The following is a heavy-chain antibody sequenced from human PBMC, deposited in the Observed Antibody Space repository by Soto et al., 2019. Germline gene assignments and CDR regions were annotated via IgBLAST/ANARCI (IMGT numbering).Heavy chain of an antibody. CDR3: ASSEGLLRYFDWLFEPFYY. D-gene: IGHD3-9*01. V-gene: IGHV1-3*01. CDR1: GYTFTSYA. CDR2: INAGNGNT. Sequence: GASVKVSCKASGYTFTSYAMHWVRQAPGQRLEWMGWINAGNGNTKYSQKFQGRVTITRDTSASTAYMELSSLRSEDTAVYYCASSEGLLRYFDWLFEPFYYWGQGTLVTVSS. J-gene: IGHJ4*02.